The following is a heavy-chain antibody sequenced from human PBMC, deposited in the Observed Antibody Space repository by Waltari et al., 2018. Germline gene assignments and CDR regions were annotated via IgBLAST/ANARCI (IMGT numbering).Heavy chain of an antibody. CDR1: GVAVRSCG. CDR3: AKDNWGLPGGIDGFDV. CDR2: IRQDGGEE. D-gene: IGHD7-27*01. V-gene: IGHV3-7*01. Sequence: EVQLVESGGDLVRPGGSLRLSCEASGVAVRSCGVSGDCRAPGKGLEGVADIRQDGGEERYFAFVRGRFIISRDNAKNSVFLQMDSLRAEDTALYYCAKDNWGLPGGIDGFDVWGQGTMVTVSS. J-gene: IGHJ3*01.